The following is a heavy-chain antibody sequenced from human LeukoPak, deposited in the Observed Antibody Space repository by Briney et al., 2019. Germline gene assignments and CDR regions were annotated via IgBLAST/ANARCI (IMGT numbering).Heavy chain of an antibody. CDR3: DGADY. CDR1: GFTFSNYV. J-gene: IGHJ4*02. Sequence: PGGSLRLSCAASGFTFSNYVMGWVRQAPGKGLERVSTINDSGGRTHYADSVKGRFTISRDNSKNTLYLQMKSLRAEDTAVYYCDGADYWGQGTLVTVSS. CDR2: INDSGGRT. V-gene: IGHV3-23*01.